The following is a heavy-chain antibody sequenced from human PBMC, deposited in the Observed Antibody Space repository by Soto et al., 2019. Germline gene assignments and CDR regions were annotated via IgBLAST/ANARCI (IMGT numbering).Heavy chain of an antibody. V-gene: IGHV4-59*01. CDR1: GGSISSYY. Sequence: SETLSLTCTVSGGSISSYYWSWIRQPPGKGLEWIGYIYYSGSTNYNPSLKSRVTISVDTSKNQFSLKLSSVTAADMAVYYCARVGIRFLEWSRPYYGMDVWGHGTTVTVSS. CDR3: ARVGIRFLEWSRPYYGMDV. D-gene: IGHD3-3*01. J-gene: IGHJ6*02. CDR2: IYYSGST.